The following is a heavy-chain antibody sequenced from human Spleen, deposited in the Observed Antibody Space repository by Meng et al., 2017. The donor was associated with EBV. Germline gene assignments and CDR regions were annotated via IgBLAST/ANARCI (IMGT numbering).Heavy chain of an antibody. V-gene: IGHV4-4*02. CDR3: AREEGSSSSWALGY. J-gene: IGHJ4*02. CDR1: NGSISSNKW. CDR2: ISHSGGP. Sequence: QAQVQESGPGLVKPSGTLSLTCAVSNGSISSNKWWSWVRQSPGKGLEWIGEISHSGGPNYNPSLKSRVTMSVDKSKNYFSLNLSSVTAADTAVYYCAREEGSSSSWALGYWGQGILVTVSS. D-gene: IGHD6-13*01.